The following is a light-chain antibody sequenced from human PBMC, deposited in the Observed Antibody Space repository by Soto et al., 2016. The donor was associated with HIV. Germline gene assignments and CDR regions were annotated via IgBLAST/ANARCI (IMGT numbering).Light chain of an antibody. CDR2: DDS. Sequence: SYELTQPPSVSVAPGKTARITCGGDNIGSKSVHWYQQKPGQAPVLVVYDDSDRPSGIPERFSGSNSGNTATLTIRRVEAGDEADYYCQVWDSSSDLVVFGGGTKLTVL. J-gene: IGLJ2*01. CDR3: QVWDSSSDLVV. CDR1: NIGSKS. V-gene: IGLV3-21*03.